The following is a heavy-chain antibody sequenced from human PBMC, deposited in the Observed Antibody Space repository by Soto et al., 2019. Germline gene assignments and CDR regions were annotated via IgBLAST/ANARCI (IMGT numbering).Heavy chain of an antibody. CDR1: GFTFNTYG. Sequence: QVQLVESGGGVVQPGRSLSLSCAASGFTFNTYGMHWVRQAPGKGLEWVAVISYDGSNEYYADSVKGRFTISRDNSKNTLYLQMNSLRVEDPALYYCARDLRKNRYFDLWGRGTLFTVSA. V-gene: IGHV3-33*01. CDR2: ISYDGSNE. J-gene: IGHJ2*01. CDR3: ARDLRKNRYFDL.